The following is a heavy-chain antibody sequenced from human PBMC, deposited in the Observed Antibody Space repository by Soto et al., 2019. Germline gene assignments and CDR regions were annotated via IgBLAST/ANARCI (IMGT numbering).Heavy chain of an antibody. D-gene: IGHD6-6*01. CDR2: IYYIGST. V-gene: IGHV4-39*01. CDR3: ARHRARKWFDP. CDR1: GGSISSSSYY. J-gene: IGHJ5*02. Sequence: PSETLSLTGIVSGGSISSSSYYWGWIRQPPGKGLEWIGSIYYIGSTYYNPSLKSRVTISVDTSKNQFSLKLSSVTAADTAVFYCARHRARKWFDPFGQGTLVTLCS.